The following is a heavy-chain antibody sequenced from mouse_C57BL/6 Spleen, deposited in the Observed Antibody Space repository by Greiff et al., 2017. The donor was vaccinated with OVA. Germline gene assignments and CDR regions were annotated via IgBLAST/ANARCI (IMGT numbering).Heavy chain of an antibody. CDR3: AGGYGSSYWFAD. J-gene: IGHJ3*01. Sequence: QVQLQQSGPGLVQPSQSLSISCTASGFSLTSYGVHWVRQSPGKGLEWLGVIWSGGSTAYNAAFISRLSISKDNSKNQVFFKMNSLQADDTAIYYCAGGYGSSYWFADWGQGTLVTVSA. V-gene: IGHV2-2*01. CDR1: GFSLTSYG. D-gene: IGHD1-1*01. CDR2: IWSGGST.